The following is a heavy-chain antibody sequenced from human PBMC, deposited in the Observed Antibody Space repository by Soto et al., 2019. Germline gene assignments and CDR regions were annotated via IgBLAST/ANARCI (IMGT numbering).Heavy chain of an antibody. Sequence: SETLSLTCTVSGGSISSYYWSWIRQPPGKGLEWIGYIYYSGSTNYNPSLKSRVTISVDTSKNQFSLKLSSVTAADTAVYYCARARILTGYYDYFDYWGQGTLVTVS. CDR2: IYYSGST. D-gene: IGHD3-9*01. CDR1: GGSISSYY. J-gene: IGHJ4*02. CDR3: ARARILTGYYDYFDY. V-gene: IGHV4-59*01.